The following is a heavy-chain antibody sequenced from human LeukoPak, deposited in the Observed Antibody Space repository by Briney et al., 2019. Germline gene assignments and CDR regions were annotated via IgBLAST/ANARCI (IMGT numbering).Heavy chain of an antibody. V-gene: IGHV4-59*08. CDR2: IYYSGGT. CDR1: GGSISSYY. CDR3: AXHAKPYYGSGSWSHFDY. Sequence: SETLSLTCTVSGGSISSYYWSWIRQPPGKGLEWIGYIYYSGGTNYNPSLKSRVTISVDTSKNQFSLKLSSVTAADTAVYYCAXHAKPYYGSGSWSHFDYWGQGTLVTVSS. D-gene: IGHD3-10*01. J-gene: IGHJ4*02.